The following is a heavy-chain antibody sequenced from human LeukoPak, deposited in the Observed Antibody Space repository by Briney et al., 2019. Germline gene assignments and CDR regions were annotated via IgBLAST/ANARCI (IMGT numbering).Heavy chain of an antibody. CDR3: TRPSYSGYGQRPIDY. D-gene: IGHD5-12*01. CDR1: GFTFGGYA. J-gene: IGHJ4*02. V-gene: IGHV3-49*04. Sequence: GGSLRLSCTASGFTFGGYAMSWVRQAPGKGLEWVGFIRSKAYGGTTEYAASVKGRFTISRDDSKSIAYLQMNSLKTEDTAVYYCTRPSYSGYGQRPIDYWGQGTLVTVSS. CDR2: IRSKAYGGTT.